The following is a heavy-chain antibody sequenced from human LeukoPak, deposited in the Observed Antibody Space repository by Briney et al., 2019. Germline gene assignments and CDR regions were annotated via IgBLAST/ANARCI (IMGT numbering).Heavy chain of an antibody. CDR1: GFTFSSYG. V-gene: IGHV3-30*03. Sequence: GGSLRLSCAASGFTFSSYGMHWVRQAPGKGLEWVAVISYDGGNKYYADSVKGRFTISRDNSKNTLYLQMNSLRAEDTAVYYCARKLPIFGVVITGWFDPWGQGTLVTVSS. D-gene: IGHD3-3*01. J-gene: IGHJ5*02. CDR2: ISYDGGNK. CDR3: ARKLPIFGVVITGWFDP.